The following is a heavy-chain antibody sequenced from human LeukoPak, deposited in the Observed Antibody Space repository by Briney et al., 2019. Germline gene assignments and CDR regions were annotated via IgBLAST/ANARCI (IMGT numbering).Heavy chain of an antibody. CDR2: INSSGANI. CDR3: ARGAGLDHY. J-gene: IGHJ4*02. CDR1: GFTFSSYV. Sequence: GGSLRLSCAASGFTFSSYVMNWVRQAPGKGLEWVSSINSSGANIYYADSVKGRFVISRDNAKNSVYLQMNRLRGEDTAVYYCARGAGLDHYWGQGTLVTVSS. V-gene: IGHV3-21*06. D-gene: IGHD3/OR15-3a*01.